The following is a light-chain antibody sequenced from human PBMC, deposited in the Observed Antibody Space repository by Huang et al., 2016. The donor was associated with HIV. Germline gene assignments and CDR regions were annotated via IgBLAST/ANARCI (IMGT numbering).Light chain of an antibody. CDR3: MQALQTPLT. Sequence: DIVMTQSPLSLPVTPGEPASISCRSSQSLLHSNGYNYLDWYLQKPGQSPQLLIYLGSNRASGVPDRFSGSGSGTDFTLKIIRVEAEDVGVYHCMQALQTPLTFGGGTKVEI. CDR2: LGS. V-gene: IGKV2-28*01. CDR1: QSLLHSNGYNY. J-gene: IGKJ4*01.